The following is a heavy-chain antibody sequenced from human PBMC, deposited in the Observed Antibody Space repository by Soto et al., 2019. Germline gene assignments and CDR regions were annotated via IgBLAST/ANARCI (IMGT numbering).Heavy chain of an antibody. V-gene: IGHV4-31*03. CDR1: GGSISSGGYY. Sequence: QVQLQESGPGLVKPSQTLSLTCTVSGGSISSGGYYWSWIRQHPGKGLEWIGYIYYSGSTYYNPSLKSRVTISVDTSKNQFSLKLSSVTAAXXXXXXXXXXVLLLAYFXXXGQGTL. CDR3: XXXVLLLAYFXX. J-gene: IGHJ4*02. D-gene: IGHD3-22*01. CDR2: IYYSGST.